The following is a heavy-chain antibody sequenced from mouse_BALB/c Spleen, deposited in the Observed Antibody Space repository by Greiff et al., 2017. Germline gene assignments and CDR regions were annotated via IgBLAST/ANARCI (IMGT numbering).Heavy chain of an antibody. J-gene: IGHJ3*01. D-gene: IGHD2-1*01. CDR2: INPYNDGT. CDR1: GYTFTSYV. CDR3: ARGNGNYVAWFAY. V-gene: IGHV1-14*01. Sequence: VQLQQSGPELVKPGASVKMSCKASGYTFTSYVMHWVKQKPGQGLEWIGYINPYNDGTKYNEKFKGKATLTSDKSSSTAYMELSSLTSEDSAVYYCARGNGNYVAWFAYWGQGTLVTVSA.